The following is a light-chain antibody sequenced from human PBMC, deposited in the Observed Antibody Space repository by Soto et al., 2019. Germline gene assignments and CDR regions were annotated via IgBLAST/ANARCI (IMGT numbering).Light chain of an antibody. CDR1: TSDVGGYNF. J-gene: IGLJ3*02. CDR2: EVS. CDR3: LSYTSSITWV. V-gene: IGLV2-14*01. Sequence: QSALTQPASVSGSPGQSITISCTGTTSDVGGYNFVSWYQQHPGKAPKLMIYEVSNRPSGVSHRFSGSKSGNTASLTISGLQSEHEADYYCLSYTSSITWVFGGGTKLTVL.